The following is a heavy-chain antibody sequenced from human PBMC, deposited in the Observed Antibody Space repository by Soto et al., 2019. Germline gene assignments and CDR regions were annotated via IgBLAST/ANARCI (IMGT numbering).Heavy chain of an antibody. V-gene: IGHV4-59*01. CDR1: GGSIYTYY. CDR3: AGYGSSSICPEDHYFGLEV. Sequence: SETLSLTSNVSGGSIYTYYWTWIRQSPGKGLEWIGYISDGGLTNYNPSLKSRVTISVDTSKKQVSLKLSSVSAADTAIYFCAGYGSSSICPEDHYFGLEVWGPGTTVT. D-gene: IGHD2-2*01. J-gene: IGHJ6*02. CDR2: ISDGGLT.